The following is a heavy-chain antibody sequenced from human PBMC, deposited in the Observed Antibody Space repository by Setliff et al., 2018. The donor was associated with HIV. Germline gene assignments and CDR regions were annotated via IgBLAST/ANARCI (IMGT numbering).Heavy chain of an antibody. CDR3: AGVPGGGGNWFDP. Sequence: ASVKVSCKASGYSFINYSIHWVRQAPGQGLEWMGVIDPRGGSTHYSQKLQGRVTMTRDTSTSTVYMELRSLRSEDTAIYYCAGVPGGGGNWFDPWGQGTLVTVSS. D-gene: IGHD3-16*01. CDR2: IDPRGGST. CDR1: GYSFINYS. V-gene: IGHV1-46*01. J-gene: IGHJ5*02.